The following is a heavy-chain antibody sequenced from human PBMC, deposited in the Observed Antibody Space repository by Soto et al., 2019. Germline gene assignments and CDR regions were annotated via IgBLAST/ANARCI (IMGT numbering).Heavy chain of an antibody. Sequence: GGSLRLSCAASGFTFTRYSMNWVRQAPGKGLEWVSSISSTTNYIYYADSMKGRFTVSRDNAKNSVYLEMNSLSAEDTAAYYRARESEDLTSNFDYWGQGTLVTVSS. J-gene: IGHJ4*02. V-gene: IGHV3-21*01. CDR2: ISSTTNYI. CDR3: ARESEDLTSNFDY. CDR1: GFTFTRYS.